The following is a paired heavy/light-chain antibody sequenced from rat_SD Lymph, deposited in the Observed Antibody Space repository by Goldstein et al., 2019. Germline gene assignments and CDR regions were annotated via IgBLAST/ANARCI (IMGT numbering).Heavy chain of an antibody. J-gene: IGHJ2*01. CDR1: GFSLTSYG. CDR3: ARRATTGYFDY. V-gene: IGHV2-16*01. Sequence: QVQLKESGPGLVQPSRTLSLTCTVSGFSLTSYGVSWVRQPPGKGLEWIAAIWSGGSTDYNSALKSRLSISRDTSKSQVLLKMNSLQTEDTAMYFCARRATTGYFDYWGQGVMVTVSS. D-gene: IGHD1-11*01. CDR2: IWSGGST.
Light chain of an antibody. J-gene: IGKJ2-2*01. V-gene: IGKV4S4*01. CDR2: STS. CDR3: QQWSSNPDT. CDR1: SSVSN. Sequence: EIVLTQSPTTTAASPGEKVTITCLASSSVSNMYWYQQKSGASPKLLIYSTSSLASGVPDRFSGSGSGTSYSLTINTMEAEDAATYYCQQWSSNPDTFGAGTKLELK.